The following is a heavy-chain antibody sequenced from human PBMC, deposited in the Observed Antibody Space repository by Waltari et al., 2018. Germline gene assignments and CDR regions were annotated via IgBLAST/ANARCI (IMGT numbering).Heavy chain of an antibody. V-gene: IGHV4-38-2*02. CDR3: ARDFRGSWLGYYFDY. D-gene: IGHD6-13*01. J-gene: IGHJ4*02. CDR1: GYSISSGYY. CDR2: IYHSGRT. Sequence: QVQLQESGPGLVKPSETLSLTCAVSGYSISSGYYWGWIRQPPGKGLEWIGSIYHSGRTYYNPSLKSRVTISVDTSKNQFSLKLSSVTAADTAVYYCARDFRGSWLGYYFDYWGQGTLVTVSS.